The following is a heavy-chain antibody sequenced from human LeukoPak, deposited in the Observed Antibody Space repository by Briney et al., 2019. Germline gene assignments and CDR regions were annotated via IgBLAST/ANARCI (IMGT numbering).Heavy chain of an antibody. CDR3: AREGVATRGGGFDY. J-gene: IGHJ4*02. CDR1: GFTFSSYE. Sequence: SGGSLRLSCAASGFTFSSYEMNWVRQAPGKGLEWVSYISSSGSTIYYADSVKGRFTISRDNAKNSLYLQMNSLRAEDTAVYYCAREGVATRGGGFDYWGQGTLVTVSS. CDR2: ISSSGSTI. V-gene: IGHV3-48*03. D-gene: IGHD5-12*01.